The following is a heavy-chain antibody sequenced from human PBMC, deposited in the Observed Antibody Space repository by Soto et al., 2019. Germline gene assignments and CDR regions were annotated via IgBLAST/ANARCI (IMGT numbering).Heavy chain of an antibody. V-gene: IGHV4-39*01. CDR1: GGSISSSSYY. CDR3: ARLNIVATRADY. CDR2: IYYSGST. D-gene: IGHD5-12*01. J-gene: IGHJ4*02. Sequence: QLQLQESGPGLVKPSETLSLTCTVSGGSISSSSYYWGWIRQPPGKGLEWIGSIYYSGSTYYNPSLKSRVTISVDTSKNQFSLKLSSVTAADTAVYYCARLNIVATRADYWGQGTLVTVSS.